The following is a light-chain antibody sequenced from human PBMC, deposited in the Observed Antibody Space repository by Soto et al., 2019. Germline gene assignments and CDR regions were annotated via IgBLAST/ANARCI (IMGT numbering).Light chain of an antibody. V-gene: IGKV3-15*01. Sequence: EIVMTQSPATLSVSPGERATLSCRASQSVSSNLAWYQQKPGQAPTLLIYGASARATGIPARFSGSGSGTEFTLTISSLQSEDFATYYCQETNYHTFGQGTKLEIK. CDR1: QSVSSN. J-gene: IGKJ2*01. CDR2: GAS. CDR3: QETNYHT.